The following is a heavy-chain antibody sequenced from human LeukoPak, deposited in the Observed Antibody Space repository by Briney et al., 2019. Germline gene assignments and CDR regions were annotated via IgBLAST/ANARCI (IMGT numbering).Heavy chain of an antibody. Sequence: PGGSLRLSCIGSGFTFGDYPMSWFRQAPGKGLEWVSFIRTKTYGGTTEYAASVKGRFIISRDDSENIAYLQMDSLKTEDTAVYYCARAHRVSGDAFDIWGRGTMVTVSS. J-gene: IGHJ3*02. CDR2: IRTKTYGGTT. CDR1: GFTFGDYP. V-gene: IGHV3-49*03. CDR3: ARAHRVSGDAFDI.